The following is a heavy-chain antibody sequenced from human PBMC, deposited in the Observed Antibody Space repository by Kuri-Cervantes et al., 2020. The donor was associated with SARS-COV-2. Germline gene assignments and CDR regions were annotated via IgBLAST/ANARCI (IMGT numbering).Heavy chain of an antibody. Sequence: GESLKISCAASGFTFSSYGMNWVRQAPGKGLEWVSYISSSSSTIYYADSVKGRFTISRDNAKNSLYLQMNSLRDEDTAVYYCARDANYGSRLPRKFDYWGQGTLVTDSS. V-gene: IGHV3-48*02. J-gene: IGHJ4*02. CDR3: ARDANYGSRLPRKFDY. CDR1: GFTFSSYG. D-gene: IGHD5-12*01. CDR2: ISSSSSTI.